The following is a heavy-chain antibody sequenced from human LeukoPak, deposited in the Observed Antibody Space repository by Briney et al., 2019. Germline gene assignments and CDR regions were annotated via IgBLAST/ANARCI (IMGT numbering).Heavy chain of an antibody. CDR2: ISYDGSNK. CDR3: AKEEGTGTGFDY. CDR1: GFTVSSYP. Sequence: PGGSLRLSCAASGFTVSSYPMHWVRQAPGKGLEWVAVISYDGSNKYYADSVKGRFTISRDKSKNTLSLQMNSLRVEDTAVYYCAKEEGTGTGFDYWGQGTLVTVSS. V-gene: IGHV3-30-3*01. J-gene: IGHJ4*02. D-gene: IGHD1-1*01.